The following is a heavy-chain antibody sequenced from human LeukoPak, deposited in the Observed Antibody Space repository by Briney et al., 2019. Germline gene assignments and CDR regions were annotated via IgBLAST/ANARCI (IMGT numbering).Heavy chain of an antibody. V-gene: IGHV3-23*01. CDR2: ISGSGGST. CDR1: GFTFSSYA. D-gene: IGHD2-2*01. CDR3: AKGPRQTIVVVSYYFDY. J-gene: IGHJ4*02. Sequence: GGSLRLSCAASGFTFSSYAMSWVRQAPGKGLEWVSAISGSGGSTYYADSVKGRFTISGDNSKNTLYLQMNSLRAEDTAVYYCAKGPRQTIVVVSYYFDYWGQGTLVTVSS.